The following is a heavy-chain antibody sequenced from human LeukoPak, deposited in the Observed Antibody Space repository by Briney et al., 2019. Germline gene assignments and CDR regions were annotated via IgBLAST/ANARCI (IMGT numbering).Heavy chain of an antibody. Sequence: PGGSLRLSCAASGFTFSSYAMSWIRQPPGKGLEWIGEINHSGSTNYNPSLKSRVTISVDTSKNQFSLKLSSVTAADTAVYYCARGPRTVLLDIRTWSARHWYFDLWGRGTLVTVSS. D-gene: IGHD2-21*01. CDR1: GFTFSSYA. CDR2: INHSGST. J-gene: IGHJ2*01. V-gene: IGHV4-34*01. CDR3: ARGPRTVLLDIRTWSARHWYFDL.